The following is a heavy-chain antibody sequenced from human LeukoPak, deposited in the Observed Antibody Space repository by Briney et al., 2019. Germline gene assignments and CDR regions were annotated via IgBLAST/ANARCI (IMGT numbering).Heavy chain of an antibody. CDR1: GFTFSSYA. CDR3: ARVSGEAEEEYYYDSSAQHGYYFDY. J-gene: IGHJ4*02. V-gene: IGHV3-23*04. D-gene: IGHD3-22*01. Sequence: VQLVESGGGVVQPGRSLRLSCAASGFTFSSYAMSWARQAPGKGLEWVSAISGSGGNTYYADSVKGRFTISRDNSKNTLYLQMNSLRAEDTAVYYCARVSGEAEEEYYYDSSAQHGYYFDYWGQGTLVTVSS. CDR2: ISGSGGNT.